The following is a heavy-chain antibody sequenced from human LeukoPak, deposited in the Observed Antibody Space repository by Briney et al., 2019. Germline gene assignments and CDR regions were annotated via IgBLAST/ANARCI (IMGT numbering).Heavy chain of an antibody. J-gene: IGHJ3*02. V-gene: IGHV3-7*05. Sequence: GGSLRLSCAASGFTFSSYWMSWVRQAPGKGLEWVANIKRDGSEKYYVDSVKGRFTISRDNAENLLYLQMNSLRAEDTAVYYCARARDYGSGKANAFDIWGQGTMVTVSS. CDR1: GFTFSSYW. CDR2: IKRDGSEK. D-gene: IGHD3-10*01. CDR3: ARARDYGSGKANAFDI.